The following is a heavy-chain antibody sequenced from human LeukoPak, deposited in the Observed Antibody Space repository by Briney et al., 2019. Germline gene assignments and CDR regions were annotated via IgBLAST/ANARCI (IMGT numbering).Heavy chain of an antibody. CDR1: GFTFSSYG. Sequence: GRSLRLSCAASGFTFSSYGMHWVRQAPGKGLEWVAFITYDGTNTYYADSVKGRFTISRDNSKNTLYLQMNSLRPEDTAVYYCAKDREFRDIVVVVAAMTHWGQGTLVTVSS. CDR3: AKDREFRDIVVVVAAMTH. D-gene: IGHD2-15*01. J-gene: IGHJ4*02. V-gene: IGHV3-30*18. CDR2: ITYDGTNT.